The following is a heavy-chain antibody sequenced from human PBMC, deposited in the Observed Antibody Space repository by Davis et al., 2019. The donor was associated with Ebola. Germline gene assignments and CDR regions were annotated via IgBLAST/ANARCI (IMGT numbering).Heavy chain of an antibody. CDR2: ISYDGSNK. CDR1: GFTFSSYA. J-gene: IGHJ4*02. D-gene: IGHD6-6*01. Sequence: PGGSLRLSCAASGFTFSSYAMHWVRQAPGKGLEWVAVISYDGSNKYYADSVKGRFTISRDNAKNSLYLQMNSLRAEDTAVYYCARGRYSSSGSRYFDYWGQGTLVTVSS. CDR3: ARGRYSSSGSRYFDY. V-gene: IGHV3-30-3*01.